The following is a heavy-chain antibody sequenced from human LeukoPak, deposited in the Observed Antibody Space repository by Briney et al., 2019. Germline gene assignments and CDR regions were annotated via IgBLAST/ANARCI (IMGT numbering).Heavy chain of an antibody. J-gene: IGHJ3*02. CDR2: ISAYNGNT. CDR1: GYTFTSYG. V-gene: IGHV1-18*01. CDR3: ARGKRFSSIAARPRRYDAFDI. Sequence: GASVKVSCKASGYTFTSYGISWVRQAPGQGLEWMGWISAYNGNTNYAQKLQGRVTMTTDTSTSTAYMELRSLRSDDTAVYYCARGKRFSSIAARPRRYDAFDIWGQGTMVTVSS. D-gene: IGHD6-6*01.